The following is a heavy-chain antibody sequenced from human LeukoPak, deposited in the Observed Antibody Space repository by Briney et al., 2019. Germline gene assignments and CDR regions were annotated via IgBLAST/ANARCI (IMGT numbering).Heavy chain of an antibody. D-gene: IGHD4-11*01. CDR1: GGSISTYF. J-gene: IGHJ6*03. Sequence: SETLSLTCTVSGGSISTYFWSWIRQPPGKGLEWIGYIYYSGSTNYSPSLKSRVTISLDTSKNQFSLRLRSVTAADTAVYFCARGRVSSSTWYSTYYYYFYMDVWGKGTTVTVSS. CDR2: IYYSGST. CDR3: ARGRVSSSTWYSTYYYYFYMDV. V-gene: IGHV4-59*01.